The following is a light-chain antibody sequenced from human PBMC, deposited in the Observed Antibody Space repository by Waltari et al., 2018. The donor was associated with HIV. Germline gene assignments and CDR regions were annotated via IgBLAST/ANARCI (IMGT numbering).Light chain of an antibody. J-gene: IGKJ1*01. V-gene: IGKV1-5*03. CDR3: QQYRGFRT. CDR1: QNIYDW. CDR2: RAS. Sequence: DIQMTQGFSTLFAAVGHRVTITCRASQNIYDWLAWYQQKPGQAPKLLIQRASNLESGVPSRFSGSGYGTEFTLTITSLQRDDFATYYCQQYRGFRTFGQGTEV.